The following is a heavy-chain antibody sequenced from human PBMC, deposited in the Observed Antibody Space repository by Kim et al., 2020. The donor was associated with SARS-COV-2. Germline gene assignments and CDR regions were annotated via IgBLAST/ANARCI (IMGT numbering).Heavy chain of an antibody. CDR1: GFTFSSYG. J-gene: IGHJ4*02. CDR3: AKDPHLRWTMVRESGAFDY. Sequence: GGSLRLSCAASGFTFSSYGMHWVRQAPGKGLEWVAVISYDGSNKYYADSVKGRFTISRDNSKNTLYLQMNSLRAEDTAVYYCAKDPHLRWTMVRESGAFDYWGQGTLVTVSS. CDR2: ISYDGSNK. V-gene: IGHV3-30*18. D-gene: IGHD3-10*01.